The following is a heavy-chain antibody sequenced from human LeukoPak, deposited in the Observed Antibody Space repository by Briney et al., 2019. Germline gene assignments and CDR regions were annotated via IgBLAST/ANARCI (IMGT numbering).Heavy chain of an antibody. J-gene: IGHJ4*02. CDR3: ASSQRGQWFGEFRTSGIFDY. V-gene: IGHV4-34*01. D-gene: IGHD3-10*01. CDR2: INHSGST. CDR1: GGSFSGYY. Sequence: PSETLSLTCAVYGGSFSGYYWSWIRQPPGKGLEWIGEINHSGSTNYNPSLKSRVTISVDTSKNQFSLKLSSVTAADTAVYYCASSQRGQWFGEFRTSGIFDYWGQGTLVTVSS.